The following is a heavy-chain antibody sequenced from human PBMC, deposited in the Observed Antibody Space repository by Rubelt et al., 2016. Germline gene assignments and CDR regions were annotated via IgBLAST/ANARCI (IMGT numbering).Heavy chain of an antibody. J-gene: IGHJ5*02. CDR3: ARVWYDSSGYYFGSWFDP. D-gene: IGHD3-22*01. CDR1: GGSISSSSYY. V-gene: IGHV4-39*07. CDR2: IYYSGST. Sequence: QLQLQESGPGLVKPSETLSLTCTVSGGSISSSSYYWGWIRQPPGKGLEWIGSIYYSGSTYYHPSPKGGVTISGDTSKNQFSLKLGSVTAADTAVYYCARVWYDSSGYYFGSWFDPWGQGTLVTVSS.